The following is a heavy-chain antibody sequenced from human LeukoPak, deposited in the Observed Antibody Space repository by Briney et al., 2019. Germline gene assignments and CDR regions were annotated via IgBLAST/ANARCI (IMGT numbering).Heavy chain of an antibody. D-gene: IGHD3-22*01. CDR2: IRYDGSNK. CDR1: GFTFSSYA. J-gene: IGHJ6*03. CDR3: AALGIIDSSGYPYYMDV. V-gene: IGHV3-30*02. Sequence: HPGGSLRLSCAASGFTFSSYAMHWVRQAPGKGLEWVAFIRYDGSNKYYADSVKGRFTISRDNSKNTLYLQMNSLRAEDTAVYYCAALGIIDSSGYPYYMDVWGKGTTVTVSS.